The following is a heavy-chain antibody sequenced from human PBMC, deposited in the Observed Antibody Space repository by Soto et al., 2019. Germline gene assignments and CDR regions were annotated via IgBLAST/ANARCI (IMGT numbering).Heavy chain of an antibody. Sequence: WSLRLSCAASGFTFSSYGMHWVRQAPGKGLEWLAVISYDGSNKYYADSVKGRFTISRDNSKNTLYLQMNSLRAEDTAVYYCAKDRFVAARPGHWFAHRGKGTLV. J-gene: IGHJ5*02. CDR3: AKDRFVAARPGHWFAH. D-gene: IGHD6-6*01. CDR1: GFTFSSYG. V-gene: IGHV3-30*18. CDR2: ISYDGSNK.